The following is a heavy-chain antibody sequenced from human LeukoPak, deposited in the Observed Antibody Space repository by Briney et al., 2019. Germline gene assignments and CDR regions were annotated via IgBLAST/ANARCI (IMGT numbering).Heavy chain of an antibody. V-gene: IGHV3-23*01. CDR3: AKLDCTSSSCPGAS. D-gene: IGHD2-2*01. J-gene: IGHJ5*02. CDR2: ISSSGGNT. Sequence: PGGSLRLSCAASGFTFSSYAMSWVRQAPGKGLEWVSSISSSGGNTYYADSVKGRFTISRDNSKNTLFLQMNSLRAEDTAVYYCAKLDCTSSSCPGASWGQGTLVTVSS. CDR1: GFTFSSYA.